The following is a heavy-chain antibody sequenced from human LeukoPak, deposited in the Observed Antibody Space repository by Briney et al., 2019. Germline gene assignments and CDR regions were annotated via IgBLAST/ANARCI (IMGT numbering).Heavy chain of an antibody. CDR2: IDWNGGST. Sequence: PGGSLRLSCVASGFTFNDYDMTWVRQAPGKGLEWVCAIDWNGGSTSYADSVKGRFTISRDNSKNTLYLQMNSLRAEDTAVYYCAREYDSSGYQSYGMDVWGQGTTVTVSS. CDR1: GFTFNDYD. CDR3: AREYDSSGYQSYGMDV. V-gene: IGHV3-20*04. J-gene: IGHJ6*02. D-gene: IGHD3-22*01.